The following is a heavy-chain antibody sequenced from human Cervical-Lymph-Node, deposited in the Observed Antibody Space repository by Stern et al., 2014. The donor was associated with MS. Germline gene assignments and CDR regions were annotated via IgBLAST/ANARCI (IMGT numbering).Heavy chain of an antibody. V-gene: IGHV4-39*02. D-gene: IGHD5-18*01. CDR3: AREMGFGAMEEYFQH. Sequence: QVQLQESGPGLVKPSETLSLTCTVSGGSISSSSYYWGWIRQPPGKGLEWIGSIYYSGSTYYNPSLKSRVTISVDTPKNQSSLKLSSVTAADTAVYYCAREMGFGAMEEYFQHWGQGTLVTVSS. J-gene: IGHJ1*01. CDR2: IYYSGST. CDR1: GGSISSSSYY.